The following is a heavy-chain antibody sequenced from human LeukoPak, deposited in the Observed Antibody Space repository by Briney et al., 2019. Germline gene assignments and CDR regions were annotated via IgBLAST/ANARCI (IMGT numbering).Heavy chain of an antibody. CDR1: GFTLSSYW. Sequence: GGSLRLSCAASGFTLSSYWMHWFRQAPGKGLVWVARINSDGSIKTYADSVEGRFTISTDNADNPLYLQMNSLRVEDTAVYYCRRVTASWHPYIDYWGQGTLVTVSS. CDR3: RRVTASWHPYIDY. V-gene: IGHV3-74*03. D-gene: IGHD2-2*01. CDR2: INSDGSIK. J-gene: IGHJ4*02.